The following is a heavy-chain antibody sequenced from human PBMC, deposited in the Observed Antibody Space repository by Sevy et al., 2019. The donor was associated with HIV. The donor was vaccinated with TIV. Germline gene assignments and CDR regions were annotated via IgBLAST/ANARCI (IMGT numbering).Heavy chain of an antibody. D-gene: IGHD5-12*01. Sequence: GESLKISCAASGFTFSSFEMNWVRQAPGKGLEWVSYISSSDNTIYYADSVKGRFTISRDNAKNSLYLQMNSLRAGDTAIYYCARPYDLGAFDIWGQGTLVTVSS. CDR1: GFTFSSFE. J-gene: IGHJ3*02. CDR2: ISSSDNTI. V-gene: IGHV3-48*03. CDR3: ARPYDLGAFDI.